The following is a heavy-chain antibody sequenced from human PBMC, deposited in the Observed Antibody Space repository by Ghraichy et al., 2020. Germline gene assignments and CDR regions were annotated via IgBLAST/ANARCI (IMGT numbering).Heavy chain of an antibody. CDR2: ISSSSSYI. V-gene: IGHV3-21*01. CDR1: GFTFSSYS. J-gene: IGHJ4*02. CDR3: ARRMDFDY. Sequence: LSLTCAASGFTFSSYSMNWVRQAPGKGLEWVSSISSSSSYIYYADSVKGRFTISRDNAKNSLYLQMNSLRAEDTAVYYCARRMDFDYWGQGTLVTVSS. D-gene: IGHD2-15*01.